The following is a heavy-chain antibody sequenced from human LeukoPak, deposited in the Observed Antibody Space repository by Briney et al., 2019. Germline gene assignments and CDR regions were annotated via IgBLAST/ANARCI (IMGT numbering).Heavy chain of an antibody. D-gene: IGHD2-2*01. Sequence: GGSLRLSCAASGFTFSSYGMHWVRQAPGKGLEWVAFTRYDGSNKYYADSVKGRFTISRDNAKNSLYLQMNSLRAEDTAVYYCARDLSWSTSCMGYWGQGSLLTVSS. CDR1: GFTFSSYG. J-gene: IGHJ4*02. CDR3: ARDLSWSTSCMGY. V-gene: IGHV3-30*02. CDR2: TRYDGSNK.